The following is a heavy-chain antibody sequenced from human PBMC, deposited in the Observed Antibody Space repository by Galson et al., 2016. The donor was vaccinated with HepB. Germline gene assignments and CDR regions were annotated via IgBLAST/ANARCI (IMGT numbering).Heavy chain of an antibody. CDR2: ILNDGTVRER. J-gene: IGHJ4*02. Sequence: SLRLSCAASGFSFSSYGMHWVRQAPGQGLEWVAVILNDGTVRERYYADSVKGRFTISRDNSGNTLYLQMNSLRAEDTAVYYCARDDSGDPNTVDYWGQGTQVIVSS. D-gene: IGHD4-23*01. V-gene: IGHV3-33*01. CDR1: GFSFSSYG. CDR3: ARDDSGDPNTVDY.